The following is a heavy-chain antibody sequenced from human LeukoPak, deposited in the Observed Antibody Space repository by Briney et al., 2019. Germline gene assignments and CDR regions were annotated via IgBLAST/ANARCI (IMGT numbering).Heavy chain of an antibody. CDR1: GGSISSYY. Sequence: SETLSLTCTVSGGSISSYYWGWIRQPPGKGLEWIGSIYHSGRTYYNPSLKSRVTISVDTSKDQFSLKLSSVTAADTAVYYCAREGDSSSVGWFDPWGQGTLVTVSS. CDR3: AREGDSSSVGWFDP. J-gene: IGHJ5*02. CDR2: IYHSGRT. V-gene: IGHV4-38-2*02. D-gene: IGHD6-13*01.